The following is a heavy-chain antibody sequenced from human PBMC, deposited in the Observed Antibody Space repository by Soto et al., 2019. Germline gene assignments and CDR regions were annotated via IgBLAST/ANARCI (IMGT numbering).Heavy chain of an antibody. CDR1: GYTFTSYA. CDR3: AATGGNYFGLDV. Sequence: ASVKVSCKASGYTFTSYAMHWVRQAPGQRLEWMGWINAGNGNTKYAQKFQDRVTMTADTSTRTAFMEVRSLTSDDTGVYFCAATGGNYFGLDVWGQGTTVTVSS. D-gene: IGHD2-8*02. CDR2: INAGNGNT. J-gene: IGHJ6*02. V-gene: IGHV1-3*01.